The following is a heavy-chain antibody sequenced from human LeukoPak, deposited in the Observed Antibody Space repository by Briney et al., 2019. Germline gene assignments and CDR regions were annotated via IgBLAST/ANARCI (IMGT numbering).Heavy chain of an antibody. CDR3: ARGSGGAFDI. Sequence: GGSLRLSCAASGFTFSSYGMHWVRQAPGKGLEWVATIKQDGSEKFYVDSVKGRFAISRDNAKSSLYLQTNSLRAEDTAVYYCARGSGGAFDIWGQGTMVTVSS. CDR2: IKQDGSEK. J-gene: IGHJ3*02. V-gene: IGHV3-7*01. CDR1: GFTFSSYG.